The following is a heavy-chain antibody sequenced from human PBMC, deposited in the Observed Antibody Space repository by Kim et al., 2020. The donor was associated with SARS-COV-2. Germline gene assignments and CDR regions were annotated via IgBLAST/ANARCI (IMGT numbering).Heavy chain of an antibody. V-gene: IGHV5-51*01. Sequence: GESLKISCQPSGFTFDGQWIGWVRQKPGKGPEWVGMIYSGDSDTRYSPSFQGQVTISADKSLNTVYVQWASLKASNTAIYYCTLGRPLDYWGQGTSVTVSS. CDR3: TLGRPLDY. CDR1: GFTFDGQW. J-gene: IGHJ4*02. CDR2: IYSGDSDT. D-gene: IGHD7-27*01.